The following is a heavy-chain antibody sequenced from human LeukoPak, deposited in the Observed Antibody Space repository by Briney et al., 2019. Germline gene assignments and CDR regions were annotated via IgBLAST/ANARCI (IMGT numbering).Heavy chain of an antibody. CDR1: GYSITSVYY. J-gene: IGHJ4*02. CDR3: ARRYSNYFFDY. Sequence: SETLSLTCAVSGYSITSVYYWAWIRQPPGKGLEWIGNIYHSGSTYYNASLKSRVTISVDTSKNQFSLKLSSVTAADTAVYYCARRYSNYFFDYWGQGTLVTVSS. V-gene: IGHV4-38-2*01. CDR2: IYHSGST. D-gene: IGHD4-11*01.